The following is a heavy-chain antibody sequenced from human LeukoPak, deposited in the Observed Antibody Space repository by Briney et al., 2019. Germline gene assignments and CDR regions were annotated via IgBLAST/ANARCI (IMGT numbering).Heavy chain of an antibody. D-gene: IGHD6-13*01. J-gene: IGHJ4*02. CDR2: IYYSGST. Sequence: SETLSLTCTVSGGSISSYYWSWIRQPPGKGLEWIGYIYYSGSTNYNPSLKSRVTISVDTSKNQFSLKLSSVTAADTAVYYCARHSGIAAAIDYWGQGILVTVSS. V-gene: IGHV4-59*08. CDR3: ARHSGIAAAIDY. CDR1: GGSISSYY.